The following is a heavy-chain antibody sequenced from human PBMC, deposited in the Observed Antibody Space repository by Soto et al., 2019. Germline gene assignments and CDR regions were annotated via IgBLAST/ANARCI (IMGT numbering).Heavy chain of an antibody. CDR3: ARVVIYYYSYMDV. Sequence: PGGSLRLSCAASGFTFSSYWMSWVRQAPGKGLEWVANIKQDGSEKYYVDSVKGRFTISRDNAKNSLYLQMNSLRAEDTAVYYCARVVIYYYSYMDVWGKGNTVTVSS. CDR1: GFTFSSYW. D-gene: IGHD2-21*01. CDR2: IKQDGSEK. J-gene: IGHJ6*03. V-gene: IGHV3-7*04.